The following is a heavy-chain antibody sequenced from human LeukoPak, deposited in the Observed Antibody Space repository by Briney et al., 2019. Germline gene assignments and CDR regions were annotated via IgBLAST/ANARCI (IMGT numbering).Heavy chain of an antibody. CDR3: ARGHGSYYYYYMDV. CDR1: GFTFSSYA. J-gene: IGHJ6*03. Sequence: PGGSLRLSCAASGFTFSSYAMHWVRQAPGKGLEYVSAISSNGGSTYYANSVKGRFTISRDNSKNTLYLQMGSLRAEDMAVYYCARGHGSYYYYYMDVWGKGTTVTVSS. D-gene: IGHD3-10*01. V-gene: IGHV3-64*01. CDR2: ISSNGGST.